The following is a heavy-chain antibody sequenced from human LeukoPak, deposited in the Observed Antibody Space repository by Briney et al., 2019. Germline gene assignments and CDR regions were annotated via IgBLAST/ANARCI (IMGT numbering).Heavy chain of an antibody. CDR1: GGSISSYY. CDR2: IYYSGST. J-gene: IGHJ3*02. V-gene: IGHV4-59*01. D-gene: IGHD2-21*02. Sequence: SEALSLTCTVSGGSISSYYWSWIRQPPGKGLEWIGYIYYSGSTNYNPSLKSRVTISVDTSKNQFSLKLSSVTAADTAVYYCARDLYVAYCGGDCYSDSAFDIWGQGTMVTVS. CDR3: ARDLYVAYCGGDCYSDSAFDI.